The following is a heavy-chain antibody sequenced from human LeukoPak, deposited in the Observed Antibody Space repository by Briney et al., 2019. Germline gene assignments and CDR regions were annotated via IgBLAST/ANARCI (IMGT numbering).Heavy chain of an antibody. CDR1: GFTFSDYY. CDR3: ASLRGVNR. V-gene: IGHV3-11*01. J-gene: IGHJ4*02. D-gene: IGHD3-10*01. Sequence: GGSLRLSCAASGFTFSDYYMSWIRQPPGQGLEWVSYISSSGTTIYYADSVRGRFTVSRDNAKNSLYPQMDSLSAENTAVYYCASLRGVNRWGQGTLVTVSS. CDR2: ISSSGTTI.